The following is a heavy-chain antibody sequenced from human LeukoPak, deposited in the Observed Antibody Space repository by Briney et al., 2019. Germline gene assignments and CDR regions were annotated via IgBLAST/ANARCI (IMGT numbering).Heavy chain of an antibody. CDR2: ISDIGSI. V-gene: IGHV4-59*12. D-gene: IGHD3-22*01. CDR1: GGSISSYY. Sequence: SETLSLTCTVSGGSISSYYWSWIRQPPGKGLEWIAYISDIGSINYNPSLKSRVTISLDTSKNQFSLKLSSVTAADTAVYYCARGRGSYYDSSGYDDYWGQGTLVTVSS. CDR3: ARGRGSYYDSSGYDDY. J-gene: IGHJ4*02.